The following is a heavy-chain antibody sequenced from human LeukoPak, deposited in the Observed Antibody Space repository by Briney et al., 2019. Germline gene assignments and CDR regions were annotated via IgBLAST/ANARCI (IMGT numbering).Heavy chain of an antibody. CDR1: CYTFTGYY. V-gene: IGHV1-2*06. D-gene: IGHD5-18*01. J-gene: IGHJ5*02. Sequence: SVKVSSKASCYTFTGYYKQWVSQHPRQGLLWMGRINPHSGGTNYNQKFQRRVTMTRDTSISQAYMELSRLRSDDTAVYYCARSRAVRSGYSYGRGFDPWGQGTLVTVSS. CDR3: ARSRAVRSGYSYGRGFDP. CDR2: INPHSGGT.